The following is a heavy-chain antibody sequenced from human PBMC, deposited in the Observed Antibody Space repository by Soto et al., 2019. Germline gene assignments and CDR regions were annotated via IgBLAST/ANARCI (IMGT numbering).Heavy chain of an antibody. J-gene: IGHJ6*02. CDR1: GGSLSSSSFY. CDR3: ATRRVSTVTTRESYYYGMDV. V-gene: IGHV4-39*01. D-gene: IGHD4-17*01. CDR2: IYYSGST. Sequence: SETLSLTCTVTGGSLSSSSFYWGGICQPPGKGLEWIGRIYYSGSTYYNPSLKSPVPISVDTSKNQLSLKLSSVTPADTAVYDWATRRVSTVTTRESYYYGMDVWGQGTTVTVSS.